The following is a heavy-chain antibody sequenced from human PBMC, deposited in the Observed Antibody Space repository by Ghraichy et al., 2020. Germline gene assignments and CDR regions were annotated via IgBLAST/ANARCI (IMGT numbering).Heavy chain of an antibody. J-gene: IGHJ4*02. CDR3: ARVGAEIGYCSGGSCHYYFDY. CDR2: INHSGST. CDR1: GGPFSGYY. D-gene: IGHD2-15*01. V-gene: IGHV4-34*01. Sequence: SETLSLTCAVYGGPFSGYYWSWIRQPPGKGLEWIGEINHSGSTNYNPSLKSRVTISVATAQNQFSRKLSSVTAADTAVYYCARVGAEIGYCSGGSCHYYFDYWGQGTLVTVSS.